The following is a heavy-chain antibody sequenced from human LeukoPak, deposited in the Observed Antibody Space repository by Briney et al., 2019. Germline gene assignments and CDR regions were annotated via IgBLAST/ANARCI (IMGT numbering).Heavy chain of an antibody. J-gene: IGHJ3*02. CDR2: ISYDGSNK. V-gene: IGHV3-30*18. CDR1: GFTFSSYG. D-gene: IGHD3-22*01. CDR3: AKDRDYDSSGLDAFDI. Sequence: GRSLRLSCAASGFTFSSYGMHWVRQAPGKGLEWVAVISYDGSNKYYADSVKGRFTISRDNSKNTLYLQMNSLRAEDTAVYYCAKDRDYDSSGLDAFDIWGQGTMVTVSS.